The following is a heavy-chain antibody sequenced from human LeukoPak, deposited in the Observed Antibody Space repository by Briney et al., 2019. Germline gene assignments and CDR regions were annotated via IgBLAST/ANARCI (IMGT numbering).Heavy chain of an antibody. CDR1: GGSISSYY. CDR3: AREKHHITYGDYYYYYMDV. V-gene: IGHV4-59*01. Sequence: SETLSLTCTVSGGSISSYYWSWIRQPPGKGLEWIGYIYYSGSTNYNPSLKSRVTISVDTSKNQFSLKLSSVTAADTAVYYCAREKHHITYGDYYYYYMDVWGKGTTVTVSS. J-gene: IGHJ6*03. D-gene: IGHD4-17*01. CDR2: IYYSGST.